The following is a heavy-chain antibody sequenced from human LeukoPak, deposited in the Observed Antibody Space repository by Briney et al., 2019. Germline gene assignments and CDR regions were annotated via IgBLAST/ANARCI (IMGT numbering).Heavy chain of an antibody. V-gene: IGHV3-33*06. CDR3: AKDSLPMAVTGPFDH. J-gene: IGHJ4*02. D-gene: IGHD6-19*01. CDR2: IWFDGSNI. CDR1: GFNFSSYG. Sequence: PGRSLRLSCAASGFNFSSYGMHWVRQAPSKGLEWVTSIWFDGSNIHYADSVKGRVIISRDNSKSALYLQMNSLRAEDTAIYYCAKDSLPMAVTGPFDHWGRGALVTVSS.